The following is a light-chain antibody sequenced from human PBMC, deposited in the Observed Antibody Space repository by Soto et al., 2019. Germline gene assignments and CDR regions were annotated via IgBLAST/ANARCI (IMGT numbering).Light chain of an antibody. CDR2: DAS. J-gene: IGKJ2*01. V-gene: IGKV1-13*02. CDR3: QQFYSYPQMFT. CDR1: QGISSA. Sequence: AIQLTQSPSSLSASVGDRVTITCRASQGISSALAWYQQKPGKAPKLLIYDASSLESGVPSRFSGSGSGTEFTLTISSRQPEDFAAYYCQQFYSYPQMFTFGRGTKLEIK.